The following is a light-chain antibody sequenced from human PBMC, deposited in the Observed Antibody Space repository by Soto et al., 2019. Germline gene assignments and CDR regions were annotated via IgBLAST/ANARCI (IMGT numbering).Light chain of an antibody. V-gene: IGKV3-20*01. Sequence: EIVLTQSPGTLSLSPGERATLSCRASQSVSSSYLAWYQQKPGQAPRLLIYGASNRATGIPDRFSASGSGTDFTLTISILEPEDFAVYYCQQYGSSPPYTFGQGTKLEIK. CDR3: QQYGSSPPYT. J-gene: IGKJ2*01. CDR2: GAS. CDR1: QSVSSSY.